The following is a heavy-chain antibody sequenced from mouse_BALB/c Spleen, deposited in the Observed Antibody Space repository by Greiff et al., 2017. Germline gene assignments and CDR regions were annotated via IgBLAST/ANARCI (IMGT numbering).Heavy chain of an antibody. J-gene: IGHJ2*01. D-gene: IGHD1-1*01. Sequence: EVQVVESGPGLVKPSQSLSLTCSVTGYSITSGYYWNWIRQFPGNKLEWMGYISYDGSNNYNPSLKNRISITRDTSKNQFFLKLNSVTTEDTATYYCANYYGSFDYWGQGTTLTVSS. CDR1: GYSITSGYY. CDR2: ISYDGSN. V-gene: IGHV3-6*02. CDR3: ANYYGSFDY.